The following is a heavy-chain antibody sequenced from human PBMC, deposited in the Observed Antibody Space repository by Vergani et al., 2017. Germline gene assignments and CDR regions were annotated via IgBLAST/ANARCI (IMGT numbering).Heavy chain of an antibody. Sequence: QVQLVESGGGVFQPGRSLRLSCAASGFSFSSYGMHWVRQAPGKGLEWVAAIWYDGSKTYYADSVKGRFTISRDNSKDTLFLQMNSLRAEDAAVYYCARARWGRILDIAVLGGGFNSWGQGTLVTVSS. V-gene: IGHV3-33*01. CDR3: ARARWGRILDIAVLGGGFNS. CDR2: IWYDGSKT. J-gene: IGHJ4*02. CDR1: GFSFSSYG. D-gene: IGHD6-19*01.